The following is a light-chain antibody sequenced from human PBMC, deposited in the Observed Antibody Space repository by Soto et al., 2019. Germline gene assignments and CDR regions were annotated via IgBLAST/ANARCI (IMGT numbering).Light chain of an antibody. CDR2: GAS. Sequence: EIVLTQSPGTLSLSPGERATLSCRASQSVSSSYLAWYQQKPGQAPRLLIYGASSRATGIPDRFGGSGSGTDFTLTISRLEPEDFAVYYCQQYGSSPPSTFGQGTKV. CDR3: QQYGSSPPST. V-gene: IGKV3-20*01. CDR1: QSVSSSY. J-gene: IGKJ1*01.